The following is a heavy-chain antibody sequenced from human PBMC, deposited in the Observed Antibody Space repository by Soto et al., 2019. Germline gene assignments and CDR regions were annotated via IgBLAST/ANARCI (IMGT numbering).Heavy chain of an antibody. CDR1: GFSLSTSGVG. CDR2: IYWDDDK. D-gene: IGHD5-12*01. Sequence: QITLKESGPPLVNPTQTLTLTCTFSGFSLSTSGVGVGWIRQPPGKALEWLALIYWDDDKRYSPSLKSRLTITKDTSKNQVVLTMTNMDPVDTATYYCAHLGGGGYDPNWFDPWGQGTLVTVSS. CDR3: AHLGGGGYDPNWFDP. V-gene: IGHV2-5*02. J-gene: IGHJ5*02.